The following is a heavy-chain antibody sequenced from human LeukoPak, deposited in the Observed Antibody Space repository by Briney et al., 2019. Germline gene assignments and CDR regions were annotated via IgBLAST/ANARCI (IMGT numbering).Heavy chain of an antibody. V-gene: IGHV3-9*01. Sequence: GGSLRLSCAVSGFTFGDYAMHWVRQAPGKGLEWVSGISWNSDSRGYADSVKRRFTISRDNAESSLYLQMDSLRPEDTAFYYCVKDVSSTRFYFYGMDVWGQGTTVTVSS. CDR3: VKDVSSTRFYFYGMDV. D-gene: IGHD2-2*01. CDR1: GFTFGDYA. CDR2: ISWNSDSR. J-gene: IGHJ6*02.